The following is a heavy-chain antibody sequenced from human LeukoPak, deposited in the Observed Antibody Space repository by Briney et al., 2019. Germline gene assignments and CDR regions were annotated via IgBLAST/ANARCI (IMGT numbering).Heavy chain of an antibody. CDR2: INSDATST. D-gene: IGHD6-13*01. V-gene: IGHV3-74*01. CDR3: VRGSPGYSSSWHAY. Sequence: GGSLRLSCAASGFMLSSTWMHWVRQAPGKGLVWVSRINSDATSTSYADSVRGRFTISRDDAKNTMYLQMNSLRAEDTAMYYCVRGSPGYSSSWHAYWGQGTLVTVSA. CDR1: GFMLSSTW. J-gene: IGHJ4*02.